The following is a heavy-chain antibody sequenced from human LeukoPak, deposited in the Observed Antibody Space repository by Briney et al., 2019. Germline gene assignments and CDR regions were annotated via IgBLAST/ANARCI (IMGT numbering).Heavy chain of an antibody. CDR1: GGTFSSYA. CDR3: ARVGAIIAAAVSDY. Sequence: ASVKVSCKASGGTFSSYAISWVRQAPGQGLEWMGWISAYNGNTNYAQKLQGRVTMTTDTSTSTAYMELRSLRSDDTAVYYCARVGAIIAAAVSDYWGQGTLVTVSS. CDR2: ISAYNGNT. D-gene: IGHD6-13*01. V-gene: IGHV1-18*01. J-gene: IGHJ4*02.